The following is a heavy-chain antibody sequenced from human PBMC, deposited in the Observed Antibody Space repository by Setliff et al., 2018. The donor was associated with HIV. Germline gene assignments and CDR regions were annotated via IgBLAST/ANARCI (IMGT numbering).Heavy chain of an antibody. CDR2: ISGSGGST. CDR3: AKDRRLPISLGLFDY. D-gene: IGHD5-18*01. V-gene: IGHV3-23*01. CDR1: GFTFSNYN. Sequence: GGSLRLSCAASGFTFSNYNMNWVRQAPGKGLEWVSAISGSGGSTYYADSVKGRFTISRDNSKNTLYLQMNSLRAEDTAVYYCAKDRRLPISLGLFDYWGQGTLVTVSS. J-gene: IGHJ4*02.